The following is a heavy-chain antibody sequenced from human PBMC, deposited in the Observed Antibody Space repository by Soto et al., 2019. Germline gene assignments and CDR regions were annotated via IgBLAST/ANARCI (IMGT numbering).Heavy chain of an antibody. V-gene: IGHV1-18*01. D-gene: IGHD6-19*01. Sequence: QVQLVQSGAEVKKPGASVKVSCKASGYTFTSYGISWVRQAPGQRLEWMGWISAYNGNTNYAQKLQGRVTMNTDTATSTAYIELRSLRNDDTAVYYCARVRVAGTFDYWGQGTLNTASS. CDR1: GYTFTSYG. CDR3: ARVRVAGTFDY. CDR2: ISAYNGNT. J-gene: IGHJ4*02.